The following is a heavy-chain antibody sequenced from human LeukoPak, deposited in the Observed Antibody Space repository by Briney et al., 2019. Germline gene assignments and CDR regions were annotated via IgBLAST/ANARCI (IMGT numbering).Heavy chain of an antibody. CDR1: GGSFSGYY. J-gene: IGHJ5*02. Sequence: SETLSLTCAVYGGSFSGYYWNWIRQPPGKGLEWIGEINHSGSTNYNPSLKSRVTISVDTSKNLFSLKLTSVTAADTAVYYCAREAAIETAMVWFDPGAQETLVPVPS. D-gene: IGHD5-18*01. V-gene: IGHV4-34*01. CDR3: AREAAIETAMVWFDP. CDR2: INHSGST.